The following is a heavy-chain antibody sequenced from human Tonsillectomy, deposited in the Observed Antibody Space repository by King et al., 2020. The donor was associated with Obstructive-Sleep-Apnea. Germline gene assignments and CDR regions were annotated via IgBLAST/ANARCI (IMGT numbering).Heavy chain of an antibody. D-gene: IGHD3-3*01. CDR1: GYSISSGYY. Sequence: QLQESGPGLVKPSETLSLTCSVSGYSISSGYYWGWIRQPPGKGLEWIGSIYHSGSTYYNPSLKRRVTISVDTSKNQFSLKLSSVTAADTAVYYCARVMVHYDFWSGYSEDAGFFDYWGQGTLVTVSS. CDR3: ARVMVHYDFWSGYSEDAGFFDY. CDR2: IYHSGST. J-gene: IGHJ4*02. V-gene: IGHV4-38-2*02.